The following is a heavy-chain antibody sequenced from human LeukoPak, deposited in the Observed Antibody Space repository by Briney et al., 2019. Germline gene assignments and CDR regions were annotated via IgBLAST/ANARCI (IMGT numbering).Heavy chain of an antibody. V-gene: IGHV1-69*05. J-gene: IGHJ4*02. D-gene: IGHD5-24*01. CDR3: ARGRWLQPWGYFDY. CDR1: GGTFNSYA. CDR2: IIPIFGTA. Sequence: ASVKVSCKASGGTFNSYAISWVRQAPGQGLEWMGGIIPIFGTASYAQKFQGRVTITTDESTSTAYMELSSLRSEDTAVYYCARGRWLQPWGYFDYWGQGTLVTVSS.